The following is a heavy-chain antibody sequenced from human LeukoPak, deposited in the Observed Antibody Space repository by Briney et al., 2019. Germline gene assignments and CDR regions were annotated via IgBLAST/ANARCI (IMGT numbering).Heavy chain of an antibody. CDR2: INPNSGGT. J-gene: IGHJ6*02. CDR3: ARGKSSSWYGDYYYGMDV. D-gene: IGHD6-13*01. CDR1: GYTFTGYY. Sequence: GASVTVSCKASGYTFTGYYMHWVRQATGQGLEWMGWINPNSGGTNYAQKFQGRVTMTRDTSISTAYMELSRLRSDDTAVYYCARGKSSSWYGDYYYGMDVWGQGTTVTVSS. V-gene: IGHV1-2*02.